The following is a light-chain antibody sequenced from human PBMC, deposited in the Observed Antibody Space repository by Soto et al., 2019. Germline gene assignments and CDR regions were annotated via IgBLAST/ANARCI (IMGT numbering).Light chain of an antibody. CDR3: QQYDNFPIT. CDR2: DAS. CDR1: QDIGKY. J-gene: IGKJ5*01. V-gene: IGKV1-33*01. Sequence: DIHMTQSRSSLSASVGDRVTMTCQASQDIGKYLNCYQKKPGKAPKLLIYDASNLETGVPSRFSGSGSGTDFTFTISSLQPEDIATYYCQQYDNFPITFGQGTRLEI.